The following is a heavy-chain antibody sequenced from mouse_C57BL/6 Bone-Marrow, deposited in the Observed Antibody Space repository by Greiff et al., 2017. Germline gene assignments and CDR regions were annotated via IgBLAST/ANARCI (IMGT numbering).Heavy chain of an antibody. CDR2: IYPGDGDT. V-gene: IGHV1-82*01. CDR3: ASKGVIYYDYDLDD. D-gene: IGHD2-4*01. CDR1: GYAFSSSW. Sequence: VQLQQSGPELVKPGASVKISCKASGYAFSSSWMNWVKQRPGKGLEWIGRIYPGDGDTNYNGKFKGKATLTADKSSSTAYMQLSSLTSEDSAVYFCASKGVIYYDYDLDDWGQGTTLTVSS. J-gene: IGHJ2*01.